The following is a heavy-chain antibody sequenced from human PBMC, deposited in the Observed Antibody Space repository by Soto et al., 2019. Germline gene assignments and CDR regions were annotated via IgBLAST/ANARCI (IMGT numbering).Heavy chain of an antibody. V-gene: IGHV5-51*01. Sequence: GESLKISCKGSGYSFTTNWIGWVRQMPGKGLEWMGIIYPGDSDTRYNPSFQGQVTISVDKSTSTASLVWNSLESSDTAIYYCARPEIPTRSDDYDYPFDLWGQGTLVTVSS. D-gene: IGHD3-16*01. CDR2: IYPGDSDT. CDR1: GYSFTTNW. CDR3: ARPEIPTRSDDYDYPFDL. J-gene: IGHJ5*02.